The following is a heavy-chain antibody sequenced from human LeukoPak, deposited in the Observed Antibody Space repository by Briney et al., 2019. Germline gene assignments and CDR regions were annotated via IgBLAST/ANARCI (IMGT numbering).Heavy chain of an antibody. J-gene: IGHJ3*02. Sequence: SETLSLTCTVSGGSISSSSYYWGWIRQPPGKGLEWIGSIYYSGSTYYNPSLKSRVTVSVDTSKNQFSLKLSSVTAADTAVYYCARGRPWYSNDAFDIWGQGTMVTVSS. CDR2: IYYSGST. CDR1: GGSISSSSYY. CDR3: ARGRPWYSNDAFDI. D-gene: IGHD6-13*01. V-gene: IGHV4-39*01.